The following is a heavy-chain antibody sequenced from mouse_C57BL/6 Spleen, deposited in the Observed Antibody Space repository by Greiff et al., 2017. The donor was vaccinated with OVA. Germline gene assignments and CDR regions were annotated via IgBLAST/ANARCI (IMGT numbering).Heavy chain of an antibody. J-gene: IGHJ2*01. D-gene: IGHD1-1*01. Sequence: EVQLQQSGAELVRPGASVKLSCTASGFNIKDDYMHWVKQRPEQGLEWIGWIDPENGDTEYASKFQGKATITADTSSNTAYLQLSSLTSEDTAVYYCTPAIYYGSRGVRYWGQGTTLTVSS. CDR1: GFNIKDDY. CDR3: TPAIYYGSRGVRY. CDR2: IDPENGDT. V-gene: IGHV14-4*01.